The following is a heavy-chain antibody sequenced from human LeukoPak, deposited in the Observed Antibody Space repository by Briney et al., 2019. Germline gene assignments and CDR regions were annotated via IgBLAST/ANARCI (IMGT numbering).Heavy chain of an antibody. Sequence: SETLSLTCAVYGESFDSFYWNWVRQAPGKGLEWLGEVNQSGGSDYNPALESRVAISADASKRQFSLKLISVTAADTAVYYCAVRLTTGRLGTATTWFHPWGQGTLVSVSS. CDR1: GESFDSFY. CDR3: AVRLTTGRLGTATTWFHP. J-gene: IGHJ5*02. CDR2: VNQSGGS. D-gene: IGHD1-1*01. V-gene: IGHV4-34*01.